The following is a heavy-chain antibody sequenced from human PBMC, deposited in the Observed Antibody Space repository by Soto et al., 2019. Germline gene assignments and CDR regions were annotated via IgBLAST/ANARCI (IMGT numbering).Heavy chain of an antibody. J-gene: IGHJ4*02. V-gene: IGHV1-18*01. Sequence: ASVKVSCKASGYTFTSDDINWVRLATGQGLEWMGWISAYNGNTNYAQKLQGRVTMTTDTSTSTVYMDLRSLRSDDTAVYYCARDDSGFSGSHYIDYFNYWSQGALVTVPS. CDR2: ISAYNGNT. CDR3: ARDDSGFSGSHYIDYFNY. CDR1: GYTFTSDD. D-gene: IGHD1-26*01.